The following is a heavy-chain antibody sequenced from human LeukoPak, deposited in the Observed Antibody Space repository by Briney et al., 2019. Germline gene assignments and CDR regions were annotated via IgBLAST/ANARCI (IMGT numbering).Heavy chain of an antibody. CDR1: GGSISNYY. J-gene: IGHJ2*01. CDR2: ISYSGST. Sequence: SETLSLTCTVSGGSISNYYWSWVRQPPGKGLEWIGYISYSGSTNYNPSLKSRVTISVDTSKNQFSLKLSSVTAADTAVYYCARRGNYYDSSGYYHHWYFDLCGPGTLVTVSS. D-gene: IGHD3-22*01. V-gene: IGHV4-59*08. CDR3: ARRGNYYDSSGYYHHWYFDL.